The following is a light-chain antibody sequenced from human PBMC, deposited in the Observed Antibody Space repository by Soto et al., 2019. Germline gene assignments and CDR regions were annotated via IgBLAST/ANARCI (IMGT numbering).Light chain of an antibody. V-gene: IGKV3-15*01. CDR2: GAS. CDR3: QQYNNWPHT. J-gene: IGKJ2*01. CDR1: QSVSSK. Sequence: EIVMTQSPATLSVSPGDTVTLSCRASQSVSSKLAWFQQKPGQPPRLLFYGASTRATGIPDRLSGSGSGTEFTLTISSLQSEDFAVYYCQQYNNWPHTFGQGTKLEIK.